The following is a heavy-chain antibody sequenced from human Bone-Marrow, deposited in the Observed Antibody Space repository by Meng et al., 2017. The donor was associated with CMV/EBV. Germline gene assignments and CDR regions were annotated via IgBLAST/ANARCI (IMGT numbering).Heavy chain of an antibody. Sequence: SETLSLTCTVSGGSISSSSYYWGWIRQPPGKGLEWIGSIYYSGSTYYNPSLKSRVTISVDTSKNQFSLKLSSVTAADAAVYYCARPSRSFGGVIVKADWGQGNLVNGAS. J-gene: IGHJ4*02. CDR1: GGSISSSSYY. CDR2: IYYSGST. D-gene: IGHD3-16*02. V-gene: IGHV4-39*01. CDR3: ARPSRSFGGVIVKAD.